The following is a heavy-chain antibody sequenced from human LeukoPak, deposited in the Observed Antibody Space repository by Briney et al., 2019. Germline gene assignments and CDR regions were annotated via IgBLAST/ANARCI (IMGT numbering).Heavy chain of an antibody. CDR1: GYTFTSYG. J-gene: IGHJ5*02. Sequence: ASVKVSCTASGYTFTSYGINWVRQATGQGLEWMGWMNPNSGNTGYAQKFQGRVTMTRNTSITTAYMELSSLRSEDTAVYYCARSAARRAVGYWFDPWGQGTLVTVSS. V-gene: IGHV1-8*02. D-gene: IGHD6-6*01. CDR3: ARSAARRAVGYWFDP. CDR2: MNPNSGNT.